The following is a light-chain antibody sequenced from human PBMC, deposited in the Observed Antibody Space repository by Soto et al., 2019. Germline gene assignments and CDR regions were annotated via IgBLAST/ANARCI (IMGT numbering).Light chain of an antibody. V-gene: IGLV2-14*02. CDR1: SSDIGAYNL. J-gene: IGLJ1*01. CDR2: EAS. CDR3: SLYTSENTYV. Sequence: QSALTQPASVSGSPGQSITISCTGTSSDIGAYNLVSWYQQYPGKAPKLMIYEASKRPAGVPDRFSGSKSGNTASLTISGLQAADEADYYCSLYTSENTYVFGTGTKLTVL.